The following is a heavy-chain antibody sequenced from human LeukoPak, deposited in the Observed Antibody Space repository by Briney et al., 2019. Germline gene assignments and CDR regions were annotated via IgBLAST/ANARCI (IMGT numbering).Heavy chain of an antibody. Sequence: QPGGSLRLSCAASGFTFSSYAMHWVRQAPGKGLEWVANIKQDESEKYYVDSVKGRFTISRDNAKNSVYLQMNSLRGEDTAVYYCVRGGTTSYDYWGQGTLVTVSS. V-gene: IGHV3-7*01. J-gene: IGHJ4*02. CDR2: IKQDESEK. D-gene: IGHD1-7*01. CDR1: GFTFSSYA. CDR3: VRGGTTSYDY.